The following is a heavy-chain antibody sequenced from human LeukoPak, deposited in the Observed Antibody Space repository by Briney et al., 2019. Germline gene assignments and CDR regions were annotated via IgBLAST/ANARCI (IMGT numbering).Heavy chain of an antibody. Sequence: PGGSLRLSCAASGFTFSSYGMHWVRQAPGKGLEWVAVIWYDGSNKYYADPVKGRFTISRDNSKNTLYLQMNSLRAEDTAVYYCAREDDYYVGEEQDYYYYYGMDVWGQGTTVTVSS. J-gene: IGHJ6*02. CDR1: GFTFSSYG. CDR3: AREDDYYVGEEQDYYYYYGMDV. D-gene: IGHD3-10*02. CDR2: IWYDGSNK. V-gene: IGHV3-33*01.